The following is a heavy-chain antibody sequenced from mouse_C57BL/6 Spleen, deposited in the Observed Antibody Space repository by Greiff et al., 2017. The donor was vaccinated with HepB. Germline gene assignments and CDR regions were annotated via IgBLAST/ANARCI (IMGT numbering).Heavy chain of an antibody. D-gene: IGHD2-4*01. CDR2: ISSGGSYT. CDR1: GFTFSSYG. CDR3: ARNSDYDGVFDY. J-gene: IGHJ2*01. V-gene: IGHV5-6*01. Sequence: DVHLVESGGDLVKPGGSLKLSCAASGFTFSSYGMSWVRQTPDKRLEWVATISSGGSYTYYPDSVKGRFTISRDNAKNTLYLQMSSLKSEDTAMYYCARNSDYDGVFDYWGQGTTLTVSS.